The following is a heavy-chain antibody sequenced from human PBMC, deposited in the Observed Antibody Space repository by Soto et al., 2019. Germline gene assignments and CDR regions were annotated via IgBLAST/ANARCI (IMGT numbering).Heavy chain of an antibody. V-gene: IGHV5-51*01. CDR2: IYPGDSDT. Sequence: PGESLKISCKTSGYRFTSYWVAWVRQMPGKGLQSMGIIYPGDSDTRYSPSFQGHVTISADNSNSSANLQWSSLKASDTAMYYCARGKDITAHTPDYWGQGTLVTVSS. CDR1: GYRFTSYW. CDR3: ARGKDITAHTPDY. J-gene: IGHJ4*02. D-gene: IGHD2-15*01.